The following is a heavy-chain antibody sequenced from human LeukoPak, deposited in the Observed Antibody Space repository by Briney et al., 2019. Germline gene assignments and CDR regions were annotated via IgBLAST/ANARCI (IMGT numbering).Heavy chain of an antibody. Sequence: GGSLRLSCAASGFALSGYEMNWVRQAPGKGLEWVSSISSRGSSMYYVDSVKGRFTISRDNAKNSLYLQMNSLRAEDTATYYCARSFGDTYYWYFGLWGRGTLLTVSS. D-gene: IGHD4-17*01. CDR1: GFALSGYE. J-gene: IGHJ2*01. CDR3: ARSFGDTYYWYFGL. V-gene: IGHV3-48*03. CDR2: ISSRGSSM.